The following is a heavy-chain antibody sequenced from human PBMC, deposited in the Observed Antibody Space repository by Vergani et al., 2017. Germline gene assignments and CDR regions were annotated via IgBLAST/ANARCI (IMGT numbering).Heavy chain of an antibody. Sequence: QLQLQESGPGLVKPSETLSLTCTVSGGSISSSSYYWGWIRQPPGKGLEWIGSIYYSGSTYYNPSLKSRVTISVDTSKNQFSLKLSSVTAADTAVYYCARDGEPGSGWYYGMDVWGQGTTVTVSS. CDR2: IYYSGST. V-gene: IGHV4-39*07. CDR3: ARDGEPGSGWYYGMDV. D-gene: IGHD6-19*01. J-gene: IGHJ6*02. CDR1: GGSISSSSYY.